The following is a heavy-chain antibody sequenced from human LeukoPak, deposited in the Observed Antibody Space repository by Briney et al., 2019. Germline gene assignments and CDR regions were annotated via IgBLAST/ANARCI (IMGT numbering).Heavy chain of an antibody. V-gene: IGHV5-51*01. J-gene: IGHJ3*01. CDR3: ARRGDKGGSYYFGD. D-gene: IGHD1-26*01. CDR1: GYSFTTYW. Sequence: GEPLKISCKGSGYSFTTYWIGWVRQMPGKGLECLGVIYPGDSDTRYSPSFQGQVTISADKSISTAYLQWSSLKASDTAMYYCARRGDKGGSYYFGDWGQGTMVTVSS. CDR2: IYPGDSDT.